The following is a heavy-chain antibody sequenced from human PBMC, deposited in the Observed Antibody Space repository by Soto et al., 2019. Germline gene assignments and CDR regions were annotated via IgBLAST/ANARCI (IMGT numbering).Heavy chain of an antibody. CDR2: IDPSDSYT. CDR3: ARQGQVVVAATPSQRGFVLYYHYGMDV. Sequence: GESLKISCKGSGYSFTSYWISWVRQMPGKGLEWMGRIDPSDSYTNYSPSFQGHVTISADKSISTAYLQWSSLKASDTAMYYCARQGQVVVAATPSQRGFVLYYHYGMDVWGQGTTVTVSS. D-gene: IGHD2-15*01. V-gene: IGHV5-10-1*01. J-gene: IGHJ6*02. CDR1: GYSFTSYW.